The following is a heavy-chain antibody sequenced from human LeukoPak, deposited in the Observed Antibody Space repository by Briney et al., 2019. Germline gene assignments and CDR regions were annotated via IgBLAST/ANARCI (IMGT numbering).Heavy chain of an antibody. CDR3: ARGYFDSTWFDP. Sequence: GGSLRLSCAASGFTFSSYWTNWVRQAPGKGLEWVANIKQDGSEKYYVDSVKGRFTISRDNAKNSLYLQMNSLRAEDTALYYCARGYFDSTWFDPWGQGTLVTVTS. V-gene: IGHV3-7*04. CDR2: IKQDGSEK. J-gene: IGHJ5*02. CDR1: GFTFSSYW. D-gene: IGHD1-26*01.